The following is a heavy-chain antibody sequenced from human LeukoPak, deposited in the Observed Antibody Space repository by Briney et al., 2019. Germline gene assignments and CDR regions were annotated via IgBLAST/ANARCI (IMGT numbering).Heavy chain of an antibody. CDR2: ISGSGGST. CDR1: GFIFSSYA. Sequence: GGSLRLSCAASGFIFSSYAINWVRQAPGKGLEWVSGISGSGGSTYYADSVKGRFTISRDNAKNTLYLQMNSLRAEDTAVYYCARVRWGGLYYFDYWGQGTLVTVSS. V-gene: IGHV3-23*01. J-gene: IGHJ4*02. CDR3: ARVRWGGLYYFDY. D-gene: IGHD3-16*01.